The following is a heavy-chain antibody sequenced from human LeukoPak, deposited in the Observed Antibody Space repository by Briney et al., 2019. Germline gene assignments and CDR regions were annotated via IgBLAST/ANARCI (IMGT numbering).Heavy chain of an antibody. V-gene: IGHV3-30*18. CDR1: GFTFSSYG. J-gene: IGHJ6*02. CDR3: AEDELRFLEWLLSRMDV. Sequence: PGRSLRLSCAASGFTFSSYGMHWVRQAPGKGLEWVAVISYDGSNKYYADSVKGRFTISRDNSKNTLYLQMNSLRAEDTAVYYCAEDELRFLEWLLSRMDVWGQGTTVTVSS. CDR2: ISYDGSNK. D-gene: IGHD3-3*01.